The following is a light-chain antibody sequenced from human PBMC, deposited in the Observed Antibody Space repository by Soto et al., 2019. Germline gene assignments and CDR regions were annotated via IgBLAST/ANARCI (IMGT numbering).Light chain of an antibody. J-gene: IGKJ4*01. V-gene: IGKV3-15*01. CDR2: RAS. CDR1: QSVSIK. CDR3: QQYNDWPPA. Sequence: ETVMTQSPTTLSLSPVERATLSCMAIQSVSIKLVWYQQKPGQAPRFLIYRASTRATGIPARFSGSGSGTEFTLTTDSLQSEDFAVYYCQQYNDWPPAFGGGTRVDIK.